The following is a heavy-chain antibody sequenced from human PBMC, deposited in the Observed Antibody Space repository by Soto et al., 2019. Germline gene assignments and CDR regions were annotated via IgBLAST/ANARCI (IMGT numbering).Heavy chain of an antibody. CDR2: IYYSGST. V-gene: IGHV4-39*07. CDR1: GGSISSSSYY. CDR3: AGVGDSGYYWYFDY. D-gene: IGHD3-22*01. J-gene: IGHJ4*02. Sequence: SETLSLTCTVSGGSISSSSYYLGWIRQPPGKGLEWIGSIYYSGSTYYNPFLKSRVSISVDTSKNQFSLKLSSVTAADTAVYYCAGVGDSGYYWYFDYWGQGALVTVSS.